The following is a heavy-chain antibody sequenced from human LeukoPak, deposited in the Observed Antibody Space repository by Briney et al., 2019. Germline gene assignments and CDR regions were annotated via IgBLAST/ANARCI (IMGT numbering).Heavy chain of an antibody. V-gene: IGHV5-51*01. CDR1: GYSFTSYW. CDR3: TRLSDKWLLLSSLDY. D-gene: IGHD3-22*01. Sequence: HGESLKISCKGSGYSFTSYWIGWVRQMPGKGLEWMVIIYPGDSDTRYSPSFQGQVTISADKSISTAYLQWSSLEASDTAMYYCTRLSDKWLLLSSLDYWGQGTLVTVSS. J-gene: IGHJ4*02. CDR2: IYPGDSDT.